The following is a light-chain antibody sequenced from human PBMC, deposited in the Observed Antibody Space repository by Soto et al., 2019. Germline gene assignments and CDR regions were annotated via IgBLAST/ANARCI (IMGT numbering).Light chain of an antibody. CDR2: WAS. CDR1: QRVLCSTNKKNY. V-gene: IGKV4-1*01. Sequence: SVVNLAGDCLTVTLDERATINCKSSQRVLCSTNKKNYLAWYQQKPGQPPRLLIYWASTRESGVPDRFSGSGSGTDFTLTISSLQAEDVAVYYCQQYYSNPLTFGQGTKVDIK. CDR3: QQYYSNPLT. J-gene: IGKJ4*01.